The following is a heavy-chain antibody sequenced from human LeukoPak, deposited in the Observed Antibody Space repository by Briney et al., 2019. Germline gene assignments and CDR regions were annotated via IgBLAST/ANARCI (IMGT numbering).Heavy chain of an antibody. CDR2: ISAYNGNT. D-gene: IGHD1-1*01. J-gene: IGHJ6*03. CDR1: GYTFTSYG. CDR3: ARGRVSSSTWYSTYYYYFYMDV. V-gene: IGHV1-18*01. Sequence: ASVKVSCKASGYTFTSYGISWVRQAPGQGLEWMGWISAYNGNTNYAQKLQGRVTMTTDTSTSTAYMELRSLRSDDTAVYYCARGRVSSSTWYSTYYYYFYMDVWGKGTTVTVSS.